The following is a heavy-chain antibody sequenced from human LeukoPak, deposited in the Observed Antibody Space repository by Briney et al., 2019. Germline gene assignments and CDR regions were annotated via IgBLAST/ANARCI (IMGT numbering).Heavy chain of an antibody. CDR2: ISWNSGSI. Sequence: PGGSLRLSCAASGFTFDDYAMHWVRQAPGKGLEWVSGISWNSGSIGYADSVKGRFTISRDNAKNSLYLQMNSLRAEDTALYYCTKDIIPEYSSGWYGGGFQHWGQGTLVTVSS. V-gene: IGHV3-9*01. D-gene: IGHD6-19*01. CDR1: GFTFDDYA. J-gene: IGHJ1*01. CDR3: TKDIIPEYSSGWYGGGFQH.